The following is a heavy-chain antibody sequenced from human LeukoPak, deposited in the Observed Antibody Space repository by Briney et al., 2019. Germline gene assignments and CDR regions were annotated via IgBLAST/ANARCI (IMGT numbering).Heavy chain of an antibody. CDR2: ISGSGGST. V-gene: IGHV3-23*01. CDR1: GFTFSSYA. J-gene: IGHJ4*02. D-gene: IGHD4-17*01. CDR3: AKDQHGDYLIKGH. Sequence: QPGGSLRLSCAASGFTFSSYAMSWVRQAPGKGQEWVSAISGSGGSTYYADSVKGRFTISRDNSKNTLYLQMNSLRAEDTAVYYCAKDQHGDYLIKGHWGQGTLVTVSS.